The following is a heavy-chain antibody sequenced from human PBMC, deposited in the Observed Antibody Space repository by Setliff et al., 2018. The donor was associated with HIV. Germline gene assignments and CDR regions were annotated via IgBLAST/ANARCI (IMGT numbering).Heavy chain of an antibody. CDR2: ISSSGSYI. D-gene: IGHD4-17*01. J-gene: IGHJ6*03. Sequence: GGSLRLSCTVSGFTFNGYSMNWVRQAPGKGLEWVSSISSSGSYIYYADSVKGRFTISRDNDRNSLYLQMNGLRAEDTAVYYCARGPTTATNYYYYYMDVWGKGTTVTVSS. CDR3: ARGPTTATNYYYYYMDV. V-gene: IGHV3-21*01. CDR1: GFTFNGYS.